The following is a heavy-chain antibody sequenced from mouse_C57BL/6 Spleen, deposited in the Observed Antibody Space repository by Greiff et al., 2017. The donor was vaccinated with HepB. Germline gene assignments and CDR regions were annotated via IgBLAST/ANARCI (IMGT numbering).Heavy chain of an antibody. J-gene: IGHJ1*03. CDR3: ARRDYYGSSYWYFDV. V-gene: IGHV1-61*01. CDR1: GYTFTSYW. D-gene: IGHD1-1*01. CDR2: IYPSDSET. Sequence: QVQLQQPGAELVRPGSSVKLSCKASGYTFTSYWMDWVKQRPGQGLEWIGNIYPSDSETHYNQKFKDKATLTVDKSSITAYMQLSSLTSEDSAVYDCARRDYYGSSYWYFDVWGTGTTVTVSS.